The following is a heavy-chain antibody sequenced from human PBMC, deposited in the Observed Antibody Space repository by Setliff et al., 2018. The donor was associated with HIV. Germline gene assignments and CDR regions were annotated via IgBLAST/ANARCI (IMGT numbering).Heavy chain of an antibody. CDR2: FDPDDGET. D-gene: IGHD6-19*01. CDR1: GYSLTELS. CDR3: ATITVAGTGAFDI. J-gene: IGHJ3*02. V-gene: IGHV1-24*01. Sequence: GASVKVSCKVSGYSLTELSMHWVRQAPGKGLEWMGGFDPDDGETVYAQQFPGRVTMTEDTSTDTAYMELTSLRSEDTAMYYCATITVAGTGAFDIWGQGTMVTVSS.